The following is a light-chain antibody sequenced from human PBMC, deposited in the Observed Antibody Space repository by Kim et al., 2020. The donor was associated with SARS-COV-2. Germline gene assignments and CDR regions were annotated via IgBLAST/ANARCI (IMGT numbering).Light chain of an antibody. V-gene: IGKV3-11*01. J-gene: IGKJ2*01. CDR2: DAS. CDR3: QHRRTWPLT. CDR1: EYIGNW. Sequence: SLCPAERDTLSCRAGEYIGNWLAWYQQKPGQVPRLLSYDASNRATGIPARFSGSGSGTDFTLTISSLEPEDFAVYYCQHRRTWPLTFGQGTKLEI.